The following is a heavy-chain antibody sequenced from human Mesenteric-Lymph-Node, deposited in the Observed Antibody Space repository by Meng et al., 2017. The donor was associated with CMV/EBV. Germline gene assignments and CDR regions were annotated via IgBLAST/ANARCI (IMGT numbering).Heavy chain of an antibody. CDR2: IIPILGIA. Sequence: QVQLVQSGAEVKKLGSPVKVSCKASGGTFSSYTISWVRQAPGQGLEWMGRIIPILGIANYAQKFQGRATITADKSTSTAYMELSSLRSEDTAVYYCAGGIAAAGSRWFDPWGQGTLVTVSS. CDR3: AGGIAAAGSRWFDP. CDR1: GGTFSSYT. V-gene: IGHV1-69*02. D-gene: IGHD6-13*01. J-gene: IGHJ5*02.